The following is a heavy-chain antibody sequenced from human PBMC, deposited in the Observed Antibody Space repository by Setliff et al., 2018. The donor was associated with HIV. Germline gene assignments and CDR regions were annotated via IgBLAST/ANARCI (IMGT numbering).Heavy chain of an antibody. D-gene: IGHD3-3*01. J-gene: IGHJ4*02. CDR1: GFTFSSYS. CDR2: ISSSSSYI. CDR3: ARVEGVDFWSGYSPFNY. Sequence: PGGSLRLSCAASGFTFSSYSMNWVRQAPGKGLEWVSSISSSSSYIYYAASVKGRFSISRDNAKNSLYLQMNSLRAEDTAVYYCARVEGVDFWSGYSPFNYWGQGTLVTVSS. V-gene: IGHV3-21*01.